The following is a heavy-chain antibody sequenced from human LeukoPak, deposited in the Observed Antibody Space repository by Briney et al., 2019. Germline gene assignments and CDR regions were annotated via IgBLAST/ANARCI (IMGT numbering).Heavy chain of an antibody. CDR1: GFTFDDYG. CDR2: INWNGGST. V-gene: IGHV3-20*04. CDR3: ARGPGNYYYYMDV. Sequence: GGSLRLSCAASGFTFDDYGMSWVRPAPGKGLEWVSDINWNGGSTGYADSVKGRFTISRDNAKNSLYLQMNSLRAEDTTLYYCARGPGNYYYYMDVWGKGTTVTVSS. J-gene: IGHJ6*03.